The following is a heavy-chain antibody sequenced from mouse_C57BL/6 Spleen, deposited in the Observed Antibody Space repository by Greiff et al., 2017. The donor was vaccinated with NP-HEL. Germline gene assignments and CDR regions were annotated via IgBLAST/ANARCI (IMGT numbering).Heavy chain of an antibody. CDR1: GYTFTDYE. Sequence: QVQLQQSGAELVRPGASVTLSCKASGYTFTDYEMHWVKQTPVHGLEWIGAIDPETGGTAYNQKFKGKAILTADKSSSTAYMELRSLTSEDSAVYYCTRAYGYERDWYFDVWGTGTTVTVSS. D-gene: IGHD2-2*01. CDR2: IDPETGGT. CDR3: TRAYGYERDWYFDV. J-gene: IGHJ1*03. V-gene: IGHV1-15*01.